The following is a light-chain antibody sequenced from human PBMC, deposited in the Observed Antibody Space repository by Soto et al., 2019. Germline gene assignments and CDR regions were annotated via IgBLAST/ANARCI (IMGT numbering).Light chain of an antibody. CDR1: ESVRHY. Sequence: EIVLTQSPATLSLSPGERATLSCRASESVRHYVAWYQQKPGQAPRLLIYDASTRATGIPARFSGSGSGTDYTLSISSLXXXXFAVYYCQHRDNXXYIFGQGTKLXMK. J-gene: IGKJ2*01. CDR3: QHRDNXXYI. V-gene: IGKV3-11*01. CDR2: DAS.